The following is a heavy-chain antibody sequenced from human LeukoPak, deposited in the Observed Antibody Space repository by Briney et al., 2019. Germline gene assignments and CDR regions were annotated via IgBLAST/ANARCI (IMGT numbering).Heavy chain of an antibody. CDR3: ARENDRYGRIDY. Sequence: KPSETLSLTCSVFGGSISSYYWSWVRQPPGKGLEWIGYVSYSGSTDYNPSLKSRVIISIDTSKTQFSLRLRSVTAADTAVYYCARENDRYGRIDYWGQGTQVTVSS. V-gene: IGHV4-59*01. D-gene: IGHD5-18*01. CDR1: GGSISSYY. CDR2: VSYSGST. J-gene: IGHJ4*02.